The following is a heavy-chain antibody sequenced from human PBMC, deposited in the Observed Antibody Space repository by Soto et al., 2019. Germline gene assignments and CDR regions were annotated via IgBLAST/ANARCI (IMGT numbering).Heavy chain of an antibody. J-gene: IGHJ3*02. CDR2: ISAYNGNT. Sequence: AAVKVSCTASGYTFTSYGISWVRQAPGQGLEWMVWISAYNGNTNYAQKLQGRVTMTTDTSTSTAYMELRSLRSDDTAVYYCARDCWWERLPNAFDIWGRGTMVTVSS. V-gene: IGHV1-18*01. D-gene: IGHD1-26*01. CDR3: ARDCWWERLPNAFDI. CDR1: GYTFTSYG.